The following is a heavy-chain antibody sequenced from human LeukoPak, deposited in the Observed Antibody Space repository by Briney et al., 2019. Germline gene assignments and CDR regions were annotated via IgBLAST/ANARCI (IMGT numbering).Heavy chain of an antibody. CDR3: AKLHSGSYDRSKNWFDP. D-gene: IGHD1-26*01. CDR2: ISYDGSNK. CDR1: GFTFSSYA. J-gene: IGHJ5*02. V-gene: IGHV3-30-3*02. Sequence: PGGSLRLSCAASGFTFSSYAMHWVRQAPGKGLEWVAVISYDGSNKYYADSVKGRFTISRDNSKNTLYLQMNSLRAEDTAVYYCAKLHSGSYDRSKNWFDPWGQGTLVTVSS.